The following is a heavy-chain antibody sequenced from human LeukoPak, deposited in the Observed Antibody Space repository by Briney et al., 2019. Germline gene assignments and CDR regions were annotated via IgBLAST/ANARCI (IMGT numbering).Heavy chain of an antibody. V-gene: IGHV4-61*02. D-gene: IGHD3-22*01. CDR1: GGSISSGSDY. CDR2: IHTSGIT. CDR3: ARFFGITMIVGY. Sequence: SETLSLTCTVSGGSISSGSDYWSWIRQPAGKGLEWIGRIHTSGITYYNPSLKSRVTISVDTSKNQFSLKLSSVTAADTAVYYCARFFGITMIVGYWGQGPLVTVSS. J-gene: IGHJ4*02.